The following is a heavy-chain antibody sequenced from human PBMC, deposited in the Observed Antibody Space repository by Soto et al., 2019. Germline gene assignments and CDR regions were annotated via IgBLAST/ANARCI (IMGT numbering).Heavy chain of an antibody. CDR3: ARDTSALRFLEWLFSFDY. CDR2: ISFDGYNK. V-gene: IGHV3-30-3*01. Sequence: PGGSLRLSCAASGFPFSSYAMHWVRQAPGKGLEWVAVISFDGYNKYHADSVKGRFTISRDNSKNTLYLQMNSLRAEDTAVYYCARDTSALRFLEWLFSFDYWGQGTLVTVSS. J-gene: IGHJ4*02. D-gene: IGHD3-3*01. CDR1: GFPFSSYA.